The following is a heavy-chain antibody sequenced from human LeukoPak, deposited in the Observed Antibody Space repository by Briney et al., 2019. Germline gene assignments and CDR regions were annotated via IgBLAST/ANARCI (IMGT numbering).Heavy chain of an antibody. D-gene: IGHD6-19*01. CDR1: GGSISSYY. CDR3: ARGSFGRGGWYGVGHYFDY. J-gene: IGHJ4*02. V-gene: IGHV4-59*01. Sequence: PSETLSLTCTVSGGSISSYYWSWIRQPPGKGLEWIGYIYYSGSTNYNPSLKSRVTISVDTSKNQFSLKLSSVTAADTAVYYCARGSFGRGGWYGVGHYFDYWGQGTLVTVSS. CDR2: IYYSGST.